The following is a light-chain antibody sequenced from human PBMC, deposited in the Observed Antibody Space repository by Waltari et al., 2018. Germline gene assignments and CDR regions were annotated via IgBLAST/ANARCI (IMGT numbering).Light chain of an antibody. CDR2: AAS. V-gene: IGKV1-5*01. CDR3: HQYNEWPPAPT. Sequence: DIQMTQSPSTLSASAGDRVPITCRASQNINSWLAWYQQKPGKAPKLLIHAASSLQSGVPSRFSGGGSGTEFTLTISNLQPDDLGFYYCHQYNEWPPAPTFGGGTKVEIK. CDR1: QNINSW. J-gene: IGKJ4*01.